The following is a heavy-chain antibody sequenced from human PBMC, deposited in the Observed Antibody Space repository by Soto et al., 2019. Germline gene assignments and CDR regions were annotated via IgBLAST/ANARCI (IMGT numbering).Heavy chain of an antibody. CDR2: ISAYNGNT. Sequence: ASVKVSCKASGYTFTSDGISWVRQAPGQGLEWMGWISAYNGNTNYAQKLQGRVTMTTDTSTSTAYMELRSLRSDDTAVYYCARVVGGSYLGSFDYWGQGTLVTVSS. CDR1: GYTFTSDG. J-gene: IGHJ4*02. CDR3: ARVVGGSYLGSFDY. D-gene: IGHD1-26*01. V-gene: IGHV1-18*01.